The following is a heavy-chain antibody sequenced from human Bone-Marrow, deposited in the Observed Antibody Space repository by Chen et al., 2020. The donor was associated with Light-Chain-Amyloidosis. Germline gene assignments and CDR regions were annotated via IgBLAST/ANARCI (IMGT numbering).Heavy chain of an antibody. V-gene: IGHV5-51*01. CDR3: ARRRDGYNFDY. CDR1: GYTFPNYW. Sequence: GPEVKKPGESLKISCKGSGYTFPNYWIGWVRQMPGKGLEWMGVIYPDDSDARYSPSFEGQVTISADKSITTAYLQWRSLKASDTAMYYRARRRDGYNFDYWGQGTLVTVSS. D-gene: IGHD5-12*01. J-gene: IGHJ4*02. CDR2: IYPDDSDA.